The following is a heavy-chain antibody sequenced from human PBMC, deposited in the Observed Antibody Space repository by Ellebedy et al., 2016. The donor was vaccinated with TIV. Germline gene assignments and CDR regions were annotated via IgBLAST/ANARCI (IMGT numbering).Heavy chain of an antibody. CDR3: ARRTHKQWLVLRPTSFDY. V-gene: IGHV4-34*01. D-gene: IGHD6-19*01. CDR1: GGSFSGYY. CDR2: INHSGST. Sequence: SETLSLTCAVYGGSFSGYYWSWIRQPPGKGLEWIGEINHSGSTNYNPSLKSRVTISVDTSKNQFSLKLSSVTAADTAVYYCARRTHKQWLVLRPTSFDYWGQGTLVTVSS. J-gene: IGHJ4*02.